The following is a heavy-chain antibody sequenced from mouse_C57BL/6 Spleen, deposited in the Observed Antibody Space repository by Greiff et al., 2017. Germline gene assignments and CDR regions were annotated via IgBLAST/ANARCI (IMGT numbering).Heavy chain of an antibody. CDR1: GYTFTSYW. CDR2: IDPNRGGT. Sequence: QVQLQQPGAELVKPGASVKLSCKASGYTFTSYWMHWVKQRPGRGLEWIGRIDPNRGGTKYNEKFKSKATLTVDTPSSTSYMQLSSLTSEDSAVYYCARERGFYGYDEFDVWGTGTTVTVSS. J-gene: IGHJ1*03. V-gene: IGHV1-72*01. D-gene: IGHD2-2*01. CDR3: ARERGFYGYDEFDV.